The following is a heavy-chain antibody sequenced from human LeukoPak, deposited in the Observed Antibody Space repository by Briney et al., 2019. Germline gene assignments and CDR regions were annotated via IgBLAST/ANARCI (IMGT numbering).Heavy chain of an antibody. CDR3: APQRGGLTRFDY. Sequence: SQTLSPTCTVSGGSISSSSYYWGWIRQPPGKGLEWIGSIYYSGSTYYNPSLKSRVTISVDTSKNQFSLKLTSVTAADTAVYYCAPQRGGLTRFDYWGQGTLVTVSS. V-gene: IGHV4-39*01. CDR2: IYYSGST. J-gene: IGHJ4*02. CDR1: GGSISSSSYY. D-gene: IGHD3-16*01.